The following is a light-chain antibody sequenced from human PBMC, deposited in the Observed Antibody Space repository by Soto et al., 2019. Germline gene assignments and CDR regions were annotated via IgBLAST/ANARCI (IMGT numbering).Light chain of an antibody. CDR1: SSDVGNYNL. CDR2: EVS. J-gene: IGLJ2*01. CDR3: CSYAGSSTSVL. Sequence: QSALTQPASVSGSPGQSITISCTGTSSDVGNYNLVSWYQQHPGRAPKLMIYEVSKRPSGVSNRFSGSKSDNTASLTISGLQAEDEADYYCCSYAGSSTSVLFGGGTKLTVL. V-gene: IGLV2-23*02.